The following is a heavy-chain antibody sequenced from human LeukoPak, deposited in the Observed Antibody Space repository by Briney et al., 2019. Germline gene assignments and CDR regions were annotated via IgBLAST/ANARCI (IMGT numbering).Heavy chain of an antibody. Sequence: GGSLRLSCAASGFTFSSYSMNWVRQAPGKGLEWVSSISSSSSYIYYADSVKGRFTISRDNAKNSLYLQMNSLRAEDTAVYYCARDKNRNYGSGSPGYWGQGTLVTVSS. D-gene: IGHD3-10*01. CDR1: GFTFSSYS. V-gene: IGHV3-21*01. CDR3: ARDKNRNYGSGSPGY. CDR2: ISSSSSYI. J-gene: IGHJ4*02.